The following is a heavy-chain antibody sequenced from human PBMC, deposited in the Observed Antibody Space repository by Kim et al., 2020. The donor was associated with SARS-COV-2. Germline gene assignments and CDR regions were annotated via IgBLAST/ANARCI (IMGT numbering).Heavy chain of an antibody. J-gene: IGHJ4*02. CDR2: IYYSGST. D-gene: IGHD3-3*01. V-gene: IGHV4-39*01. CDR3: ARRSRSGYYLDY. CDR1: GGSISSSSYY. Sequence: SETLSLTCTVSGGSISSSSYYWGWIRQPPGKGLEWIGSIYYSGSTYYNPSLKSRVTISVDTSKNQFSLKLSSVTAADTAVYYCARRSRSGYYLDYWGQGT.